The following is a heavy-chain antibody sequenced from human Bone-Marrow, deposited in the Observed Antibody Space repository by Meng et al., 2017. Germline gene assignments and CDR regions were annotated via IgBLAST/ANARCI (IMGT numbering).Heavy chain of an antibody. CDR2: ISGSGDGT. CDR3: AKDGLGVHYGSWSYVHYGMDV. Sequence: GESLKISCAASGFSFSSYAINWVRQAPGKGLEWVSAISGSGDGTYYADSVKGRLTISRDNSKNTLYLEMNSLRVEDTAVYYCAKDGLGVHYGSWSYVHYGMDVWGQGTTVTVSS. J-gene: IGHJ6*02. V-gene: IGHV3-23*01. CDR1: GFSFSSYA. D-gene: IGHD3-10*01.